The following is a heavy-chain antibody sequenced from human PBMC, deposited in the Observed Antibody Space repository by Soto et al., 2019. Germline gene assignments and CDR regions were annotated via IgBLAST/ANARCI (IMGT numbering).Heavy chain of an antibody. CDR2: MYSGGRT. CDR3: ARDRVRQDDDFGIGYPFGLDV. CDR1: GFSVSSNY. J-gene: IGHJ6*02. Sequence: EVQLVESGGGLIQPGGSLRLSCAASGFSVSSNYMSWVRQAPGKGLGWVSVMYSGGRTYYADSVKGRFTISRDNSKNTLYLQLNSMRAEDKAVYYCARDRVRQDDDFGIGYPFGLDVWGQGTTVTVSS. V-gene: IGHV3-53*01. D-gene: IGHD3-3*01.